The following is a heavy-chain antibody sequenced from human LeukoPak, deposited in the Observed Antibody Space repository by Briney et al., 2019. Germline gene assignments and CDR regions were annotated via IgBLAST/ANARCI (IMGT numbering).Heavy chain of an antibody. CDR2: INSDGSST. V-gene: IGHV3-74*01. CDR3: AREDFILGSYYAVDI. CDR1: GVTFSSYW. D-gene: IGHD1-26*01. Sequence: GGSLRLSCAASGVTFSSYWVHWVRQAPGKGLVWVSRINSDGSSTNYADSVRGRFTISRDNAKNTLYLQMNSLRAEDTAVYYCAREDFILGSYYAVDIWDQGTMVTVSS. J-gene: IGHJ3*02.